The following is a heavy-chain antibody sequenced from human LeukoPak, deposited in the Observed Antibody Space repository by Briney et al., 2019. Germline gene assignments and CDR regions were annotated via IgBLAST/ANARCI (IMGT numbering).Heavy chain of an antibody. CDR2: ISDDGSNK. Sequence: GGSLRLSCEASGFTFGSYGMHWVRQAPGKGLEWGAVISDDGSNKYYADSVKGRFTLSRDNSKNTLYLQMNSLRAEDTAVYYCAKDLQGYCTSSSCYYYGLDVWGQGTTVTVSS. J-gene: IGHJ6*02. V-gene: IGHV3-30*18. D-gene: IGHD2-2*01. CDR1: GFTFGSYG. CDR3: AKDLQGYCTSSSCYYYGLDV.